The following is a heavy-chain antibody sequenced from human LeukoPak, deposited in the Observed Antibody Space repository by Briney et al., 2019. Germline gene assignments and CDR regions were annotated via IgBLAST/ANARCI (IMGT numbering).Heavy chain of an antibody. CDR2: ISAYNGNT. V-gene: IGHV1-18*01. J-gene: IGHJ6*02. CDR1: GYTFTSYG. D-gene: IGHD2-2*03. CDR3: ARDGYCSSTSCYFYYYGMDV. Sequence: ASVKVSCKASGYTFTSYGISWVRQAPGQGLEWMGWISAYNGNTNYAQKLQGRVTMTTDTSTSTAHMELRSLRSDDTAVYYCARDGYCSSTSCYFYYYGMDVWGQGTTVTVSS.